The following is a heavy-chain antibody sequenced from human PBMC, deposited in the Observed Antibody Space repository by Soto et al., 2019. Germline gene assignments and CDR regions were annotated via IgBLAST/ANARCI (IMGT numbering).Heavy chain of an antibody. J-gene: IGHJ4*02. D-gene: IGHD3-16*01. V-gene: IGHV3-30*03. CDR1: GFTFRSYV. CDR3: ARWGTTGGLDV. Sequence: QVQLVESGGGVVQPGTSLRLSCVGSGFTFRSYVIHWVRQAPGKGLEWVALTSYDGSNNFYGDSVKGRFTISRDNSRNTVELQMXXXXXEDTALYYCARWGTTGGLDVWGQGTLVSVSS. CDR2: TSYDGSNN.